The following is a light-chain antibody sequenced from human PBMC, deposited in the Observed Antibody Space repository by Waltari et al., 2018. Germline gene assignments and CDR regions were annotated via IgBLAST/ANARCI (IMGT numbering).Light chain of an antibody. Sequence: QSALTQPRSVSGSPGQSVTISCTGTSSDVGGYNYVSWYQQHPGKAPKLMIYDVSKRPSGVPDRFSGSKSVNTASLTISGLQAEDEADYYCCSYAGSPYVFGTGTKVTVL. J-gene: IGLJ1*01. CDR3: CSYAGSPYV. CDR1: SSDVGGYNY. V-gene: IGLV2-11*01. CDR2: DVS.